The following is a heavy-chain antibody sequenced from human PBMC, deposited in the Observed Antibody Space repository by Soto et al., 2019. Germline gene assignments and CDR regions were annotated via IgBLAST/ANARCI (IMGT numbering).Heavy chain of an antibody. J-gene: IGHJ4*02. CDR2: MNPNSGNT. Sequence: QVQLVQSGAEVKKPGASVKVSCKASGYTFTSYDINWVRQATGQGLEWMGWMNPNSGNTGYAQKFQGRVTMTRNTSISTAYMALSSLRSEDTAVYYCAKIAVAEAYYFDYWGQGTLVTVSS. CDR1: GYTFTSYD. CDR3: AKIAVAEAYYFDY. D-gene: IGHD6-19*01. V-gene: IGHV1-8*01.